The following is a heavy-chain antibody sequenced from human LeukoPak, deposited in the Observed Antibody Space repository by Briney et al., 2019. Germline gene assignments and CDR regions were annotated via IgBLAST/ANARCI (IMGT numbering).Heavy chain of an antibody. V-gene: IGHV4-4*07. CDR1: GGSISSYY. CDR3: AREYGPILTGYYTD. Sequence: SETLSLTCTVSGGSISSYYWSWIRQPAGKGLEWIWRIYTSGSTNYNPSLKSRVTMSVDTSKNQFSLKLSSVTAADTAVYYCAREYGPILTGYYTDWGQGTLVTVSS. CDR2: IYTSGST. D-gene: IGHD3-9*01. J-gene: IGHJ4*02.